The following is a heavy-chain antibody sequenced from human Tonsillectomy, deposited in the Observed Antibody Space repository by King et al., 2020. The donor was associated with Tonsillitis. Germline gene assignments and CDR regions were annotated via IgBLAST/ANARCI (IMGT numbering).Heavy chain of an antibody. J-gene: IGHJ6*04. CDR3: ARDVWDIVAVIGATRMDV. CDR1: GFTFSRYS. D-gene: IGHD2-2*01. Sequence: VQLVESGGGLVKPGGSLRVSCAASGFTFSRYSMNWVRQAPGKGLDWVSSIISSSSYIYSADSVKGRFTISRANSKNSLYLQMNSLRAEDTAVYYCARDVWDIVAVIGATRMDVWGKGTTVTVSS. V-gene: IGHV3-21*01. CDR2: IISSSSYI.